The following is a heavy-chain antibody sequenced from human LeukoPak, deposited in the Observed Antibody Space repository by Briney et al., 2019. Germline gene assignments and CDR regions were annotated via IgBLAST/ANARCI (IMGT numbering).Heavy chain of an antibody. CDR2: ISGRGGST. CDR1: GLTLSSYA. J-gene: IGHJ4*02. D-gene: IGHD6-13*01. CDR3: ARQNGGPYSSSWTPGY. Sequence: GGSLRLSCGASGLTLSSYAMSWVRQAPGKGLEGVSGISGRGGSTYYADSVKGRFTISRDNSKNTLYLQMNSLRAEDTAVYYCARQNGGPYSSSWTPGYWGQGTLVTVSS. V-gene: IGHV3-23*01.